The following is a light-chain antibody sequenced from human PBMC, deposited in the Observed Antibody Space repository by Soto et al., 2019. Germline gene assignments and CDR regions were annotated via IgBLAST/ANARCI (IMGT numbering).Light chain of an antibody. CDR2: GAS. J-gene: IGKJ5*01. CDR3: QQYDNWPPGT. V-gene: IGKV3D-15*01. CDR1: QSVNTN. Sequence: EIVMTQSPATLYVSPGDSATLSCRASQSVNTNVAWYRQDPGQAPRLVIYGASTKAAGTPGRFTGSGSGTDFTLTISSLQSEDFAIYYCQQYDNWPPGTFGQGTRLEIK.